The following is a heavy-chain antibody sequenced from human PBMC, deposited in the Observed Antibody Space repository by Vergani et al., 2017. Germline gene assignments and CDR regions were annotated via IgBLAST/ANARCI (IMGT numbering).Heavy chain of an antibody. Sequence: QVQLQESGPGLVKPSQTLSLTCTVSGGSFNSGSYYWSWLRQPAGKRLEWIGRIHTNGVIHYNPSLNSRATISVDTSRNQISLKIKSVTAADTALYFCARDLRDDIMIGPDNMPFDSWGQGTLVTVSS. CDR3: ARDLRDDIMIGPDNMPFDS. D-gene: IGHD3-16*01. CDR2: IHTNGVI. V-gene: IGHV4-61*02. CDR1: GGSFNSGSYY. J-gene: IGHJ4*02.